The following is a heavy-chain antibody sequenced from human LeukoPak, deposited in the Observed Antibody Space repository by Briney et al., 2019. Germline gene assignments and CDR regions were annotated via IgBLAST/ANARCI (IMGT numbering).Heavy chain of an antibody. Sequence: SETLSLTCTVSGGSISSGGYYWSWIRQPPGKGLEWIGYIYHSGSTYYNPSLKSRVTISVDRSKNQFSLKLSSVTAADTAVYYCAREVTTVTYFDYWGQGTLVTVSS. CDR3: AREVTTVTYFDY. V-gene: IGHV4-30-2*01. J-gene: IGHJ4*02. D-gene: IGHD4-17*01. CDR2: IYHSGST. CDR1: GGSISSGGYY.